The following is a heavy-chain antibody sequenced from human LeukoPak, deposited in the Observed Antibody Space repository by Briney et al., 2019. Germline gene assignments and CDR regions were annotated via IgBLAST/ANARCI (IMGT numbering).Heavy chain of an antibody. CDR2: FDPEDGET. Sequence: GASVELACNVYGYTLTEICMHCVRQAPGNWLEWMGGFDPEDGETIYAQKFQGRVTMTEDTSTDTAYMELSSLRAEDTAVYYCATLRQNWFDHWGQGTLVTVSS. V-gene: IGHV1-24*01. CDR1: GYTLTEIC. J-gene: IGHJ5*02. CDR3: ATLRQNWFDH.